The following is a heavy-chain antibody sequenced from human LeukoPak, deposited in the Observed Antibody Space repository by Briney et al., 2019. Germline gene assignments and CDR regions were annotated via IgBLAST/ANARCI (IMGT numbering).Heavy chain of an antibody. Sequence: GGSLRLSCAAPGFTFSSYWMSWVRQAPGKGLEWVANIKQDGSEKYYADSVKGRFTISRDNAKNSLYLQMNSLRAEDTAVYYCARVVHIVVVIATNWFDPWGQGTLVTVSS. J-gene: IGHJ5*02. D-gene: IGHD2-21*01. V-gene: IGHV3-7*01. CDR2: IKQDGSEK. CDR3: ARVVHIVVVIATNWFDP. CDR1: GFTFSSYW.